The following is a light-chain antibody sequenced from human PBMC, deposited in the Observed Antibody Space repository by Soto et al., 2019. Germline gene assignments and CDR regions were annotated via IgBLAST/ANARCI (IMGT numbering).Light chain of an antibody. J-gene: IGLJ3*02. V-gene: IGLV2-11*01. Sequence: QSALTQPRSVSGSPGQSVTISCTGTSSDVGGYNYVSWYQQHPGTAPKLMIYDLSKRPSGVPDRFSGSKSGNTASLTISGLQADDEADYYCCSYAGSYSWVFGGGTKLTVL. CDR2: DLS. CDR1: SSDVGGYNY. CDR3: CSYAGSYSWV.